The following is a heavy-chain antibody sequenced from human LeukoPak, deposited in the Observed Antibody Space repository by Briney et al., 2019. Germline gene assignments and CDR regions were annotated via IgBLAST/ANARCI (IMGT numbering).Heavy chain of an antibody. CDR1: GGSVINTNW. Sequence: SETLSLTCGVSGGSVINTNWWTWVRQPPGKGLEWIGEVHLDGRTNYNPSLGSRLTMSVDVSENQVSLKLTSVTAADTAVYHCAREGGFYRPLDYSGQGTLVTVSS. CDR3: AREGGFYRPLDY. J-gene: IGHJ4*02. V-gene: IGHV4-4*02. D-gene: IGHD3-3*01. CDR2: VHLDGRT.